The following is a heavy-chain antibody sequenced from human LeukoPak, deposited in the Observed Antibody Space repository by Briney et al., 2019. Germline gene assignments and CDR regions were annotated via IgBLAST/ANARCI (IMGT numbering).Heavy chain of an antibody. Sequence: GASVKVSCKASGYTFTSYDINWVRQATGLGLEWMGWMSPNSGNTGYAQKFQGRVTMTRNTSISTAYMELSSLRSEDTAVCYCARGSGYDFWSGYLYYYGSGSYYPIDYWGQGTLVTVSS. V-gene: IGHV1-8*01. CDR3: ARGSGYDFWSGYLYYYGSGSYYPIDY. J-gene: IGHJ4*02. D-gene: IGHD3-10*01. CDR1: GYTFTSYD. CDR2: MSPNSGNT.